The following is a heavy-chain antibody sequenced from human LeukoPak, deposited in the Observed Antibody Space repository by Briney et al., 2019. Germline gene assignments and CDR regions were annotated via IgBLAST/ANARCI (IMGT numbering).Heavy chain of an antibody. CDR1: GFAFSSYA. CDR3: AKDPRYYDILTGYYFGTPY. D-gene: IGHD3-9*01. Sequence: GSLRLSCAASGFAFSSYAMSWVRQPPGKGLEWVSVISRRDDYTYYADSVKGRFTISRDNSKNTLYLQMNSLRAEDTAVYYCAKDPRYYDILTGYYFGTPYWGQGTLVTVSS. CDR2: ISRRDDYT. V-gene: IGHV3-23*01. J-gene: IGHJ4*02.